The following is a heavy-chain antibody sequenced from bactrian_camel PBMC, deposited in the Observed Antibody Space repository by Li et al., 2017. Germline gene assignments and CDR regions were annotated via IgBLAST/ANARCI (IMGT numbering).Heavy chain of an antibody. CDR1: GYTYSSNC. V-gene: IGHV3S40*01. CDR3: AADPSRELWVGYPPYKY. J-gene: IGHJ4*01. D-gene: IGHD5*01. Sequence: VQLVESGGGLVQPGGSLRLSCAASGYTYSSNCMGWFRQAPGKEREGVAAIYTGGGSTYYADSVKGQFTISRDNAKNTVYLQMNSLKPEDTAVYYCAADPSRELWVGYPPYKYWGQGTQVTVS. CDR2: IYTGGGST.